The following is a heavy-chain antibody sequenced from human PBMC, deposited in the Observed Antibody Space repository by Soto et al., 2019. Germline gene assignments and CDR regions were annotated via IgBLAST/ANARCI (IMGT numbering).Heavy chain of an antibody. CDR2: MNPSRGKT. V-gene: IGHV1-8*01. Sequence: ASVKVSCKTSGYSFTSLDINWVRQAPGQGPEWMGWMNPSRGKTGYAQKFQDRVIMTRDTSTSTAYMELRSLRYEDTAVYYCGRGVRAGIDHWGQGTLVTVSS. CDR1: GYSFTSLD. J-gene: IGHJ4*02. D-gene: IGHD6-13*01. CDR3: GRGVRAGIDH.